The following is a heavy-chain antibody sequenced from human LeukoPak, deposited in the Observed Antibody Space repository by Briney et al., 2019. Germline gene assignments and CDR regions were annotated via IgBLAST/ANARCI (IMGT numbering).Heavy chain of an antibody. CDR3: ARYCSGGSCYSYFDY. CDR1: GGTFSSYA. CDR2: IIPIFGTA. V-gene: IGHV1-69*06. D-gene: IGHD2-15*01. Sequence: ASVKVSCKASGGTFSSYAISWVRQAPGQGLEWMGGIIPIFGTANYAQKFQGRVTITADKSTSTAYMELSSLRSEDTAVYYCARYCSGGSCYSYFDYWGQGTLVTVSS. J-gene: IGHJ4*02.